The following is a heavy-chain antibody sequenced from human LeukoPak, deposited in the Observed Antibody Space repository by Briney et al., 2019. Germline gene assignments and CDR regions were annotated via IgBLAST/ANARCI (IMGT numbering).Heavy chain of an antibody. CDR2: IYYSGST. Sequence: SQTLSLTCTVSGGSISSGGYFWSWIRQYPGKGLEWIGYIYYSGSTHYSPSLRSRLTISLDTSKNQFSLKLTSVPAADTAVYYCARDLSTVTTSAWFDPWGQGTLVTVSS. J-gene: IGHJ5*02. CDR1: GGSISSGGYF. CDR3: ARDLSTVTTSAWFDP. V-gene: IGHV4-31*03. D-gene: IGHD4-17*01.